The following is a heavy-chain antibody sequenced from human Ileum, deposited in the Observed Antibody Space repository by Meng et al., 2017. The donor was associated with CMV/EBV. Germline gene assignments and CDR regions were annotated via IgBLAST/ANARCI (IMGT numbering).Heavy chain of an antibody. Sequence: QVQPKESGPGLVKPSQTLSLTGTVSGDSLSTGDYYWSWIRQPPGKGPEWIGYIYYSGSTLYNPSLKSPVTISLDKSKNQFSLRLRSVTAADTAIYFCAREGGGWYFDSWGQGTLVTVSS. CDR1: GDSLSTGDYY. CDR3: AREGGGWYFDS. V-gene: IGHV4-30-4*01. J-gene: IGHJ4*02. CDR2: IYYSGST. D-gene: IGHD6-19*01.